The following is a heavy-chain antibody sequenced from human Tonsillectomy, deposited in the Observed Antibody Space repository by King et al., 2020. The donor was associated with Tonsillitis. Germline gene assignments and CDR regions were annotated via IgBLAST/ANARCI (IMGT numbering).Heavy chain of an antibody. D-gene: IGHD6-19*01. V-gene: IGHV4-30-4*01. CDR2: IYYSGST. J-gene: IGHJ4*02. CDR3: ARHSSGWLFDY. CDR1: GGSISSGDCY. Sequence: QLQESGPGLVKPSQTLSLTCTVSGGSISSGDCYWSWIRQPPGKGLEWLGYIYYSGSTYYNPSLKSRLTISVDTSKNQFSLKLSSVTAADPAVYYCARHSSGWLFDYWGQGTLVTVSS.